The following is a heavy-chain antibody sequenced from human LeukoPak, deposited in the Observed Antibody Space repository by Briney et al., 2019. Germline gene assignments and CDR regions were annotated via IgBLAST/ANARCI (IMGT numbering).Heavy chain of an antibody. J-gene: IGHJ4*02. V-gene: IGHV4-30-4*01. Sequence: PSETLSLTCTVSGGSISSGDYYWSWVRQPPGKGLQWIGYIYYSGSTYYNPSLKSRVTISVDTSKNQFSLKLSSVTAADTAVYYCARDVRDRGIDYWGQGTLVTVSS. CDR1: GGSISSGDYY. CDR3: ARDVRDRGIDY. CDR2: IYYSGST.